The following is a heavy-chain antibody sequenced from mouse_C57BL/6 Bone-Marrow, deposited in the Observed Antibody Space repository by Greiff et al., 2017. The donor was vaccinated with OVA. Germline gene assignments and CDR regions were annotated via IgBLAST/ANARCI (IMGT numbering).Heavy chain of an antibody. CDR2: INPNNGGT. CDR3: ARRAFSTVVAPFNWEEFAY. J-gene: IGHJ3*01. Sequence: EVQLQQSGPELVKPGASVKIPCKASGYTFTDYNMDWVKQSHGKSLEWIGDINPNNGGTIYNQKFKGKATLTVDKSSSTADMELRSLTSEDTAVYYCARRAFSTVVAPFNWEEFAYWGQGTLVTVSA. D-gene: IGHD1-1*01. CDR1: GYTFTDYN. V-gene: IGHV1-18*01.